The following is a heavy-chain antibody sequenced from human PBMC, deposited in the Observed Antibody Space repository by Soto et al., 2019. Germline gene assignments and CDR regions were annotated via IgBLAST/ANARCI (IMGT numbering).Heavy chain of an antibody. Sequence: ASVKVSCKASGYTFTSYDINWVRQATGQGLEWMGWMNPNSGNTGYAQKFQGRVTMTRNTSISTAYMELSSLRSEDTAVYYCARGDRYNWNYDYYYYMDVWGKGTTVTVCS. CDR3: ARGDRYNWNYDYYYYMDV. V-gene: IGHV1-8*01. CDR2: MNPNSGNT. J-gene: IGHJ6*03. D-gene: IGHD1-20*01. CDR1: GYTFTSYD.